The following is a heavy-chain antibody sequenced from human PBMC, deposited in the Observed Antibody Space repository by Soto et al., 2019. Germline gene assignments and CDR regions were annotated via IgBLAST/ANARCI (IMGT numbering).Heavy chain of an antibody. V-gene: IGHV3-30*03. D-gene: IGHD4-17*01. CDR3: AILGVTTRHTPLDY. Sequence: GGSLRLSCAASGFTFSSYGMHWVRQAPGKGLEWVAVISYDGSNKYYADSVKGRFTISRDNSKNTLYLQMNSLRAEDTAVYYCAILGVTTRHTPLDYWGQGTLVTVSS. J-gene: IGHJ4*02. CDR2: ISYDGSNK. CDR1: GFTFSSYG.